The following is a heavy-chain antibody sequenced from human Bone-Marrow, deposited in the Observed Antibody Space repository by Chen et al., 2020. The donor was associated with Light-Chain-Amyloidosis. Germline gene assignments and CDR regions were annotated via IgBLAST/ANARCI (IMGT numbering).Heavy chain of an antibody. V-gene: IGHV1-3*04. J-gene: IGHJ6*03. D-gene: IGHD3-22*01. CDR1: GYTFTSYT. CDR2: INTGNGNT. Sequence: QVQLVQSGAEVKKPGASVKVSCKASGYTFTSYTIHWVRQAPGQGLEWMGYINTGNGNTRYSQKFQGRVSVTRDTSASTAYMDLSSLRSEDTAVYYCATGRYYYDSSGYYYDYYYMDVWGKGTTVTVSS. CDR3: ATGRYYYDSSGYYYDYYYMDV.